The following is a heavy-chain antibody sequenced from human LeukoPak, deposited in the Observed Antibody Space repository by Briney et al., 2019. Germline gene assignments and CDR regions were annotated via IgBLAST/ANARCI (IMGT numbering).Heavy chain of an antibody. Sequence: KPGGSLRLSCAASGFTFNTYWMTWVRQAPGKGLEWVANIKQDGSEKYYVDSVKGRSTISGDNAKNSLYLQMNSLRAEDTAVYYCARLNYYDLVLPGFDYWGQGTLVTVSS. V-gene: IGHV3-7*01. J-gene: IGHJ4*02. CDR1: GFTFNTYW. D-gene: IGHD3-22*01. CDR2: IKQDGSEK. CDR3: ARLNYYDLVLPGFDY.